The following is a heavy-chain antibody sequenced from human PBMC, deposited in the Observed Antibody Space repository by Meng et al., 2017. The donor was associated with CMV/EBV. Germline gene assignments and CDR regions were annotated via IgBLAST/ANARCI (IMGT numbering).Heavy chain of an antibody. Sequence: ASVKVSCKASGYTFTGYYMHWVRQAPGQGLEWMGWINPNSGGTNYAQKFQGRVTMTRDTSISTAYMELSRLRSDDTAVYYCARDLGIVVVPAYYYYGMDVWGQGTTVTVSS. CDR3: ARDLGIVVVPAYYYYGMDV. CDR2: INPNSGGT. CDR1: GYTFTGYY. V-gene: IGHV1-2*02. J-gene: IGHJ6*02. D-gene: IGHD2-2*01.